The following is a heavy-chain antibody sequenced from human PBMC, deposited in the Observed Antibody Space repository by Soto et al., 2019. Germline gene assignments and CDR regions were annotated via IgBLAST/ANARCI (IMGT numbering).Heavy chain of an antibody. D-gene: IGHD3-22*01. J-gene: IGHJ4*02. CDR3: TRDYYDSSGYYPKFDY. Sequence: ASVKVSCKASGGTFSSYTVHWVRQAPGQRLEWMGWINAGDGNTKYSPNFQGRVTITKDTSASTVYMELSSLRSEDTAVYFCTRDYYDSSGYYPKFDYWGQGTLVTVSS. CDR1: GGTFSSYT. V-gene: IGHV1-3*01. CDR2: INAGDGNT.